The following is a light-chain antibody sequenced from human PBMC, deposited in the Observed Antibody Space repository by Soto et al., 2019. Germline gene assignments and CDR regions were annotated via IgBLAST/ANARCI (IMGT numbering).Light chain of an antibody. J-gene: IGKJ1*01. Sequence: EIVLAQSPVTLSLSPGQRATLSCRASQSVTSSYLAWYQQKPGQASRLLIYGASSRATGIPDRFSGSGSGTDFTLTISRLEPEDFAVYYCQQYGSSPWTFGQGTKV. V-gene: IGKV3-20*01. CDR2: GAS. CDR1: QSVTSSY. CDR3: QQYGSSPWT.